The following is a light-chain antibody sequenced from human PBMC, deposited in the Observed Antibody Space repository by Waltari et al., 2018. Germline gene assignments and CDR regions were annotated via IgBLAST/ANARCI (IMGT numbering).Light chain of an antibody. CDR1: TWAVIRNYY. Sequence: QTVVTQEPSLTVSPGGTVTLTCTPNTWAVIRNYYPNWFQQKPGQAPTSLIYDTNKRHFWTPARFSGSLLGGKAALTLSRALPEDEADYYCALYYGNARWVFGGGTKLTVL. CDR3: ALYYGNARWV. J-gene: IGLJ2*01. CDR2: DTN. V-gene: IGLV7-43*01.